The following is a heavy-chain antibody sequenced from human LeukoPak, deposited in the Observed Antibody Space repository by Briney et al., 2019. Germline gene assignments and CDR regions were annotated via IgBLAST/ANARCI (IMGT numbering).Heavy chain of an antibody. J-gene: IGHJ4*02. CDR3: ATGKRLAVFDY. D-gene: IGHD6-25*01. CDR1: GYTLTELS. CDR2: FDPEDGET. Sequence: ASVKVSCKVSGYTLTELSMHWVRQAPGKGLEWMGGFDPEDGETIYAQKFQGRVTTTEDTSTDTAYMELSSLRSEDTAVYYCATGKRLAVFDYWGQGTLVTVSS. V-gene: IGHV1-24*01.